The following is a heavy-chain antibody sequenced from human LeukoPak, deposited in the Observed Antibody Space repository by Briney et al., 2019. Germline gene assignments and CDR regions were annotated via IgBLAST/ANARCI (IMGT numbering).Heavy chain of an antibody. J-gene: IGHJ4*02. V-gene: IGHV4-39*01. D-gene: IGHD5-18*01. CDR2: IYYTGST. CDR1: GGSISSSRYY. CDR3: ARQTHGYSYGYYY. Sequence: SETLSLTCTVSGGSISSSRYYWGWIRQPPGKGLEWIGTIYYTGSTYYNPSLKSRVTISVDTSKDQFSLKLSSVTAADTAVYYCARQTHGYSYGYYYWGQGTLVTVSS.